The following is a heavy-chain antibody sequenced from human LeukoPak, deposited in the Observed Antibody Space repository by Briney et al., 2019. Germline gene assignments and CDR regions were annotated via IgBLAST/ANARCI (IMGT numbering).Heavy chain of an antibody. V-gene: IGHV4-59*08. Sequence: SETLSLTCTVSGGSISSYYWSWIRQPPGKGLEWIGYIYYSGSTNYNPSLKSRVTISVDTSKNQFSLKLSSVTAADTAVYYCARQPTSRDGYNWFDPWGQGNLVTVSS. CDR3: ARQPTSRDGYNWFDP. J-gene: IGHJ5*02. CDR2: IYYSGST. CDR1: GGSISSYY. D-gene: IGHD5-24*01.